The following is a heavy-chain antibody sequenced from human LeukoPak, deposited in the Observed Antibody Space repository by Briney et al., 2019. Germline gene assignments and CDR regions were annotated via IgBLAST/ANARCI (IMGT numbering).Heavy chain of an antibody. CDR1: GFTFSPYG. CDR3: ARRGTRGLGGY. CDR2: ISSGATYI. J-gene: IGHJ4*02. V-gene: IGHV3-21*01. Sequence: PGGSLRLSCAASGFTFSPYGMNWVRQAPGKGLEWVSSISSGATYIYYADSVKGRFTISRDNAQNSLFLQMNSLRAEDTAVYYCARRGTRGLGGYWGQGTLVTVSS. D-gene: IGHD1-26*01.